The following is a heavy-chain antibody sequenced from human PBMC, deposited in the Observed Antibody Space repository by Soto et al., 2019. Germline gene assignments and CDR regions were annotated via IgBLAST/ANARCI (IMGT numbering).Heavy chain of an antibody. D-gene: IGHD3-10*01. Sequence: ESLEISLQGSGYSFTSLWIGWVRQRPGKRLEWMVIGYHGDSDTRYSPSFQGQVTVSADKSISTAYLQWSCLKASDTAMYYCARQSVVYGSGSPTNGMNAWGQGTTVTVSS. V-gene: IGHV5-51*01. CDR3: ARQSVVYGSGSPTNGMNA. CDR2: GYHGDSDT. CDR1: GYSFTSLW. J-gene: IGHJ6*02.